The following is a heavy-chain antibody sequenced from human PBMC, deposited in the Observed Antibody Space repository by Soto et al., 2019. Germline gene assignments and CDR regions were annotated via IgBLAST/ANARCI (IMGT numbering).Heavy chain of an antibody. J-gene: IGHJ1*01. Sequence: SKTLSITRTAHHDSLYSGGNYWSWMRQHPGKGLEWIGYIYYSGSTYYNPSLKSRVTISVDTSNNQFSLQLSSVTAADTAVYYCARSGGAGTYLYDFQLWGQGTLVTVS. CDR2: IYYSGST. CDR3: ARSGGAGTYLYDFQL. CDR1: HDSLYSGGNY. V-gene: IGHV4-31*02. D-gene: IGHD1-26*01.